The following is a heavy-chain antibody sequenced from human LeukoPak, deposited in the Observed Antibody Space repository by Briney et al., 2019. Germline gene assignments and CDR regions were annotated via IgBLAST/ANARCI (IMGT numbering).Heavy chain of an antibody. V-gene: IGHV4-34*01. D-gene: IGHD3-10*01. CDR2: INHSGSS. CDR1: GGSFSGYY. CDR3: ARGSGYGSSY. Sequence: SETLSLTCAVYGGSFSGYYWSWIRQPPGKGLEWIGEINHSGSSNYNPSLKSRVTISVDTSKNQFSLKLSSVTAADTAVYYCARGSGYGSSYWGQGTLVTVSS. J-gene: IGHJ4*02.